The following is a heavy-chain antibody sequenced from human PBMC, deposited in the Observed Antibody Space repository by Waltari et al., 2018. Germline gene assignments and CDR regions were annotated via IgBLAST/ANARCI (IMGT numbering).Heavy chain of an antibody. CDR1: GGSISSSSYY. Sequence: QLQLQESGPGLVKPSETLSLTCTVSGGSISSSSYYWGWIRQPPGKGLEWIGSIYYSGSTYYNPSLKSRVTISVDTSKNQFSLKLSSVTAADTAVYYCARRTPYYDFWSGSLIPIDAFDIWGQGTMVTVSS. D-gene: IGHD3-3*01. J-gene: IGHJ3*02. CDR3: ARRTPYYDFWSGSLIPIDAFDI. CDR2: IYYSGST. V-gene: IGHV4-39*01.